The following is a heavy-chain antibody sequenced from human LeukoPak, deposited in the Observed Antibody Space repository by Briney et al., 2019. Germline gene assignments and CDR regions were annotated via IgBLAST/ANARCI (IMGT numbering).Heavy chain of an antibody. V-gene: IGHV3-23*01. Sequence: GGSLRLSCAASGFTVSSYAMSWVRQAPGKGLEWVSGFSGSGGDTYYADSAKGRFTISRDNTKNTLYLQMNSLRAEDTAVYYCAKVYSGYSYFDYWGQGTLVTVSS. J-gene: IGHJ4*02. D-gene: IGHD5-12*01. CDR3: AKVYSGYSYFDY. CDR1: GFTVSSYA. CDR2: FSGSGGDT.